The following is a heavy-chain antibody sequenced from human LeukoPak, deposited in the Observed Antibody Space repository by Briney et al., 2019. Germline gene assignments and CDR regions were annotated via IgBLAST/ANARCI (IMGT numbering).Heavy chain of an antibody. CDR2: INPSGGST. CDR3: ARDRYSSSSDYYYYYMDV. D-gene: IGHD6-6*01. J-gene: IGHJ6*03. V-gene: IGHV1-46*01. CDR1: GYTFTSYY. Sequence: ASVEVSCKASGYTFTSYYMHWVRQAPGQGLEWMGIINPSGGSTSYAQRFQGRVTMTRDMSTSTVYMELSSLRSEDTAVYYCARDRYSSSSDYYYYYMDVWGKGTTVTVSS.